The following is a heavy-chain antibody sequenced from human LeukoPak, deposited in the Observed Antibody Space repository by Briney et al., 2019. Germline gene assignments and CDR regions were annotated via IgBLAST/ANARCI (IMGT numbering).Heavy chain of an antibody. Sequence: GASVKVSCKASGYTFTDYYMNWVPEAPGQGLEWMGWINPNSGVTNYAQKFQGRVTMTRDTSISTASMELSRLRSDDTAVYYCARDLESRRYGSGSYSAFDPWGQGTLVTVSS. D-gene: IGHD3-10*01. V-gene: IGHV1-2*02. CDR2: INPNSGVT. CDR1: GYTFTDYY. CDR3: ARDLESRRYGSGSYSAFDP. J-gene: IGHJ5*02.